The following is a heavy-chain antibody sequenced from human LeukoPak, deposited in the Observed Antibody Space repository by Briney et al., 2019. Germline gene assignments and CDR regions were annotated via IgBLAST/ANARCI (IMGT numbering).Heavy chain of an antibody. CDR1: GFSFRSYV. V-gene: IGHV3-33*06. Sequence: PGGSLRLSCAASGFSFRSYVMHWARQAPGKGLEWVALIWFDGTYTYYADSVKGRFTISIDNAENTLYLQMNSLRAEDTAVYYCGKGNSGSYYDAFDIWGHGTMVTVSS. CDR3: GKGNSGSYYDAFDI. J-gene: IGHJ3*02. CDR2: IWFDGTYT. D-gene: IGHD1-26*01.